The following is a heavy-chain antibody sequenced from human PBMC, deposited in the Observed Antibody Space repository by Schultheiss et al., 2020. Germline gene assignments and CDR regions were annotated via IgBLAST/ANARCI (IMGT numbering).Heavy chain of an antibody. CDR2: IYTSGST. V-gene: IGHV4-61*02. J-gene: IGHJ4*02. CDR3: AATSSSHHFDY. CDR1: GYSISSGYY. D-gene: IGHD6-13*01. Sequence: SETLSLTCAVSGYSISSGYYWSWIRQPAGKGLEWIGRIYTSGSTNYNPSLKSRVTISVDTSKNQFSLKLSSVTAADTAVYYCAATSSSHHFDYWGQRTLVT.